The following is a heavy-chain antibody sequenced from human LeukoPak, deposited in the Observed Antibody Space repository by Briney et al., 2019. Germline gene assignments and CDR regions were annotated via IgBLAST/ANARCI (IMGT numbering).Heavy chain of an antibody. Sequence: SETLSLTCTVSGGSISSSSYYWSWIRQPPGKGLEWIGEINHSGSTNYNPSLKSRVTISVDTSKNQFSLKLSSVTAADTAVYYCARRGSITIFGVVSDYYYYMDVWGKGTTVTVSS. J-gene: IGHJ6*03. CDR3: ARRGSITIFGVVSDYYYYMDV. V-gene: IGHV4-39*07. D-gene: IGHD3-3*01. CDR2: INHSGST. CDR1: GGSISSSSYY.